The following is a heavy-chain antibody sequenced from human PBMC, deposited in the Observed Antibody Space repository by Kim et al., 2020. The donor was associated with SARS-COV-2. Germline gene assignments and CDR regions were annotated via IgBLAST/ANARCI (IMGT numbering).Heavy chain of an antibody. CDR1: GGSFSGYY. V-gene: IGHV4-34*01. Sequence: SETLSLTCAVYGGSFSGYYWSWIRQPPGKGLEWIGEINHTGGTNYNPSLKSRVTISVDTSKHQFSLKLGSVTAAYTAVYYCAGEVDYHGSGSLWGQGTLVTVSS. CDR2: INHTGGT. CDR3: AGEVDYHGSGSL. D-gene: IGHD3-10*01. J-gene: IGHJ4*02.